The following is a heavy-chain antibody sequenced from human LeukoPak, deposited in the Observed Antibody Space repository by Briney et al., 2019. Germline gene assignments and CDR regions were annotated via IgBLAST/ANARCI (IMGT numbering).Heavy chain of an antibody. J-gene: IGHJ4*02. CDR3: ARAVMIDQPFDY. CDR1: GYTFTSYD. V-gene: IGHV1-8*01. Sequence: ASVKVSCKASGYTFTSYDINWVRQATGQGLEWMGWMNPNSGNTGYAQKFQGRVTMTRNTSISTAYMELSSLRSEDTAVYYCARAVMIDQPFDYWGQGTLVTVSS. CDR2: MNPNSGNT. D-gene: IGHD3-22*01.